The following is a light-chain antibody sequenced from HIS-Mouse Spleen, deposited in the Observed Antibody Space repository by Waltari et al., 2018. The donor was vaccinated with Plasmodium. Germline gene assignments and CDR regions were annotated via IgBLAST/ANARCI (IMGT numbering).Light chain of an antibody. CDR2: AAS. V-gene: IGKV1-9*01. Sequence: TLTCRASQGISSYLAWYQQKPGKAPKLLIYAASTLQSGVPSRFSGSGSGTEFTLTISSLQPEDFTTYYCQQLNSYPYTFGQGTKLEIK. CDR3: QQLNSYPYT. J-gene: IGKJ2*01. CDR1: QGISSY.